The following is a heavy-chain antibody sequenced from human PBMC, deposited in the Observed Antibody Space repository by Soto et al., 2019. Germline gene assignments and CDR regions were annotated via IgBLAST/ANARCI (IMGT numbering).Heavy chain of an antibody. Sequence: PSETLSLTCTVAGGSVSSGSYCLSWIRQPPGKGLEWIGYIYYSGSTNYNPSLKSRVTISVDTSKNQFSLKLSSVTAADTAVYYCARVGTFGGVIVDYWGQGTLVTVSS. CDR3: ARVGTFGGVIVDY. CDR2: IYYSGST. CDR1: GGSVSSGSYC. D-gene: IGHD3-16*02. J-gene: IGHJ4*02. V-gene: IGHV4-61*01.